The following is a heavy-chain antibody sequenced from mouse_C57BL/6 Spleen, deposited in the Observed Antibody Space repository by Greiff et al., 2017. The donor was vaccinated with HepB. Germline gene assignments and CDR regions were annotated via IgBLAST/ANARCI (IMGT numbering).Heavy chain of an antibody. V-gene: IGHV5-6*02. D-gene: IGHD2-4*01. CDR3: ARHRSYYDYVDAMDY. Sequence: EVKLVESGGDLVKPGGSLKLSCAASGFTFSSDGMSWVRQTPDKRLEWVATISSGGSYTYYPDSVKGRFTISRDNAKNTLYLQMSSLKSEDTAMYYCARHRSYYDYVDAMDYWGQGTSVTVSS. J-gene: IGHJ4*01. CDR1: GFTFSSDG. CDR2: ISSGGSYT.